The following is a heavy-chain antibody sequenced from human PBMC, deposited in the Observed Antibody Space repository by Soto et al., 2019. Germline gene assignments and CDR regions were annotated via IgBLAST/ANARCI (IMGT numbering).Heavy chain of an antibody. D-gene: IGHD4-17*01. V-gene: IGHV4-34*01. CDR1: GGSFSGYY. CDR2: INHSGST. CDR3: ARFAYGELGQRRTRKNWFDP. J-gene: IGHJ5*02. Sequence: SETLSLTCAVYGGSFSGYYWSWIRQPPGKGLEWIGEINHSGSTNYNPSLKSRVTISVDTSKNQFSLKLSSVTAADTAVYYCARFAYGELGQRRTRKNWFDPWGQGTLVTVSS.